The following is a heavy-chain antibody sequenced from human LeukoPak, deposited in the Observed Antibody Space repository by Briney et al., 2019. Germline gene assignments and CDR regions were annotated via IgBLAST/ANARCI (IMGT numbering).Heavy chain of an antibody. CDR3: ANEKTLTFDY. J-gene: IGHJ4*02. D-gene: IGHD3-9*01. CDR1: GFTFDDYT. CDR2: ITRDGLTT. V-gene: IGHV3-43*01. Sequence: GRSLRLSCAASGFTFDDYTMHWVRLAPGKGLEWLSLITRDGLTTYYADSVKGRFTISRDTSKNSLYLQMNNLRTEDTALYYCANEKTLTFDYWGRGIQVTVSS.